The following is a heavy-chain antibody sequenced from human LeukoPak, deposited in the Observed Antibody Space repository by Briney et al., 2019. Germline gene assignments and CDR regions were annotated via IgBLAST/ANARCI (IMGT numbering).Heavy chain of an antibody. CDR1: GFTFSNYG. CDR3: TKASSVLATPDY. Sequence: AGGSLRLSCAASGFTFSNYGIHWVRQAPGKGLEWVAVISYDGSNKYFADSVKGRFTISRDNSKNTVFLQMNSLRVEDTAVYYCTKASSVLATPDYWGQGILVTVSS. V-gene: IGHV3-30*18. J-gene: IGHJ4*02. CDR2: ISYDGSNK. D-gene: IGHD3-10*01.